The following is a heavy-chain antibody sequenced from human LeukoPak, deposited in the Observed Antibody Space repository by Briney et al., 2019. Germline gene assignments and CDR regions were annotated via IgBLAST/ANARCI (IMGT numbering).Heavy chain of an antibody. CDR1: GFTFSNYG. Sequence: GGSLRLSCITSGFTFSNYGFHWVRQAPGKGLEWTAAIWYDGSNQYYPDSVKGRFTISRDNSKNTIYLQMNSLRIEDTAMYYCARDLSSSWSPGVWGQGTTVTVSS. V-gene: IGHV3-33*01. CDR2: IWYDGSNQ. J-gene: IGHJ6*02. CDR3: ARDLSSSWSPGV. D-gene: IGHD6-13*01.